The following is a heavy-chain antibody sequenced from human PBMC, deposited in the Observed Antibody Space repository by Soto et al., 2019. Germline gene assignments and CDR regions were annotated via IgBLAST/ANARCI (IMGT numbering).Heavy chain of an antibody. V-gene: IGHV1-3*01. CDR1: GYTFNKYP. CDR3: ARKDYYESGMYHLDY. J-gene: IGHJ4*02. CDR2: INPGNGDT. D-gene: IGHD3-22*01. Sequence: QVQVVQSGAEVKKPGASVKVSCKTSGYTFNKYPIHWVRQAPGQGLEWMGWINPGNGDTGFSQKFQDRVTITRDTSASTAYMELSSLRSEDTAVYYCARKDYYESGMYHLDYWGQGNLVTVSS.